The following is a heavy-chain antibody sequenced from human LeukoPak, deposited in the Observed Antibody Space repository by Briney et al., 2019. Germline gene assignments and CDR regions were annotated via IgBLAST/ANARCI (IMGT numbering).Heavy chain of an antibody. Sequence: PGGSLRLSCVASGFTFSSYSMNWVRQAPGKGLEWVSCTGSSRSYSFYGDPVKGRFTISRDDVKNSLYLQMNSLRVEDTAVYYCARGNDWFDPWGQGTLVTVSS. CDR1: GFTFSSYS. J-gene: IGHJ5*02. D-gene: IGHD3-10*01. V-gene: IGHV3-21*06. CDR3: ARGNDWFDP. CDR2: TGSSRSYS.